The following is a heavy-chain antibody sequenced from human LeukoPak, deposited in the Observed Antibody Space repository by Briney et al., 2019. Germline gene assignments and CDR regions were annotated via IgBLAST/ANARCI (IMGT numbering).Heavy chain of an antibody. Sequence: KPCGSLSLSCVSSGIPFSDYYMNWIPQAPGKGPEWISYISSSSSYTDYADSVKGRFTISRDNAKSALYLHLNSLRLEDTAVYYCAAGTAADFWGQGTLVTVSS. J-gene: IGHJ4*02. D-gene: IGHD6-13*01. CDR2: ISSSSSYT. CDR3: AAGTAADF. CDR1: GIPFSDYY. V-gene: IGHV3-11*03.